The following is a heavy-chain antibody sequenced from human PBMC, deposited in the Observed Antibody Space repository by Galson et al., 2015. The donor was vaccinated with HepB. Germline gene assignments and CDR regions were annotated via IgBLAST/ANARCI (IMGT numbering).Heavy chain of an antibody. D-gene: IGHD3-22*01. Sequence: SLRLSCAASGFNFSTYAMHWVRQAPGKGLDWVAVISHLGNNKYHADSVEGRFTISRDNSQNILYLQMSSLRSEDTAVYCCARVGRGFDFGLDAWGHGTLVTVSS. J-gene: IGHJ5*01. CDR2: ISHLGNNK. V-gene: IGHV3-30-3*01. CDR1: GFNFSTYA. CDR3: ARVGRGFDFGLDA.